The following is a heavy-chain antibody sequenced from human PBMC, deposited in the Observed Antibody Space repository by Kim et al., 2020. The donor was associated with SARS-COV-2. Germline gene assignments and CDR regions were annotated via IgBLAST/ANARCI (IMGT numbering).Heavy chain of an antibody. Sequence: GGSLGLSCAASGFTFSSYSMNWVRQAPGKGLEWVSSISSSSSYIYYADSVKGRFTISRDNAKNSLYLQMNSLRAEDTAVYYCASGDSSGWYGAFDIWGQGTMVTVSS. CDR1: GFTFSSYS. D-gene: IGHD6-19*01. V-gene: IGHV3-21*01. CDR2: ISSSSSYI. CDR3: ASGDSSGWYGAFDI. J-gene: IGHJ3*02.